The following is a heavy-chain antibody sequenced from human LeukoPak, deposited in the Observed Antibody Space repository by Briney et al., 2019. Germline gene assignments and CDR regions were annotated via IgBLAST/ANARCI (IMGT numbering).Heavy chain of an antibody. CDR1: GGSISSGDYY. CDR3: ARDQGRLEWLSSAPL. CDR2: IYYSGST. D-gene: IGHD3-3*01. Sequence: SQTLSHTCTVSGGSISSGDYYWSWIRQPPGKGLEWIGYIYYSGSTYYNPSLKSRVTISVDTSKNQFSLKLSSVTAADTAVYYCARDQGRLEWLSSAPLWGQGTLVTVSS. J-gene: IGHJ4*02. V-gene: IGHV4-30-4*01.